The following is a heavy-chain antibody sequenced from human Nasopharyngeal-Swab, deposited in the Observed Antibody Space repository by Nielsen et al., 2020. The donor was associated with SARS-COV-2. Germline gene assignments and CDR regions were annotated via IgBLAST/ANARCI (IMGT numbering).Heavy chain of an antibody. Sequence: GKSLKISCAASGFTFSSYAMHWVRQAPGKGLEWVAVISYDGSNKYYADSVKGRFTISRDNSKNTLYLQMNSLRAEDTAVYYCARGGLLELGFYWYFDLWGRGTLVTVSS. V-gene: IGHV3-30-3*01. CDR2: ISYDGSNK. CDR1: GFTFSSYA. CDR3: ARGGLLELGFYWYFDL. J-gene: IGHJ2*01. D-gene: IGHD2-21*02.